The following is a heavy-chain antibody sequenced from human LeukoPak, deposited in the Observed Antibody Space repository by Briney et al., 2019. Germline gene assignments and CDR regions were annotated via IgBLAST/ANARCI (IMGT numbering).Heavy chain of an antibody. CDR3: ARGHCSSTSCYSRNYGMDV. V-gene: IGHV4-39*07. CDR2: INHSGST. Sequence: SETLSLTCTVSGGSISSGGYYWSWIRQPPGKGLEWIGEINHSGSTNYNPSLKSRVTISVDTSKNQFSLKLSSVTAADTAVYYCARGHCSSTSCYSRNYGMDVWGQGTTVTVSS. J-gene: IGHJ6*02. D-gene: IGHD2-2*02. CDR1: GGSISSGGYY.